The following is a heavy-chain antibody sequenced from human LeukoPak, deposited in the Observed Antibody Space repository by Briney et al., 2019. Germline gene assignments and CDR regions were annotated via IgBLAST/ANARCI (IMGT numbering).Heavy chain of an antibody. CDR1: GFTFANYA. CDR3: VKDTSGASQYFQY. V-gene: IGHV3-9*03. J-gene: IGHJ1*01. CDR2: ISWNSANI. D-gene: IGHD2-15*01. Sequence: KAGGSLRLSCAAFGFTFANYAMHWVRHAPGKGLEWVSSISWNSANIAYADSVKGRFTISRDNAKNSLYLQMNSLRPEDMALYYCVKDTSGASQYFQYWGHGTVVTVSS.